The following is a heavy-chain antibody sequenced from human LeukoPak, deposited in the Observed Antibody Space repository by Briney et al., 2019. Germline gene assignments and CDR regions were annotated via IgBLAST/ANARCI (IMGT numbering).Heavy chain of an antibody. CDR1: GFTVSNNY. CDR2: IYSGGGT. CDR3: ASSYGDYRYYFDY. Sequence: GGSLRLSCAASGFTVSNNYMSWVRQAPGKGLEWVSVIYSGGGTYYADSVKGRFTISRDNAKNSLYLQMNSLRDEDTAVYYCASSYGDYRYYFDYWGQGTLVTASS. D-gene: IGHD4-17*01. J-gene: IGHJ4*02. V-gene: IGHV3-66*01.